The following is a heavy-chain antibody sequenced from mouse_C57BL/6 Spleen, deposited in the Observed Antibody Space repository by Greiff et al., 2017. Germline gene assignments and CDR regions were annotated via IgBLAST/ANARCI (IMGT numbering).Heavy chain of an antibody. CDR1: GFSLTSYG. V-gene: IGHV2-2*01. CDR2: IWSGGSS. CDR3: ARDFPKYYAMDY. J-gene: IGHJ4*01. Sequence: VQLQQSGPGLVQPSQSLSITCTVSGFSLTSYGVHWVRQSPGKGLEWLGVIWSGGSSDYNAAFISRLSISEDNSKSQVLFKMNSLQADDTAIYCCARDFPKYYAMDYWGQGTSGTVSS.